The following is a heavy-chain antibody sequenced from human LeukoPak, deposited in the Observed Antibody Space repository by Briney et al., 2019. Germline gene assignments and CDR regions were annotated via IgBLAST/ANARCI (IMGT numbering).Heavy chain of an antibody. CDR2: IYYSGST. V-gene: IGHV4-39*07. Sequence: SETLSLTGTVSGGSISSSSYYWGWIRQPPGKGLEWIGSIYYSGSTYYNPSLKSRVTISVDTSKNQFSLKLSSVTAADTAVYYCARERGEEYSSGWYKTNYFDNWGQGIRVTVSS. CDR1: GGSISSSSYY. D-gene: IGHD6-19*01. CDR3: ARERGEEYSSGWYKTNYFDN. J-gene: IGHJ4*02.